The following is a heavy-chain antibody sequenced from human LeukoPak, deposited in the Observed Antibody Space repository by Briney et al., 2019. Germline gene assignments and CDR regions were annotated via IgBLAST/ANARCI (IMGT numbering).Heavy chain of an antibody. J-gene: IGHJ4*02. CDR2: IYSGGST. CDR1: GFTVSSNY. V-gene: IGHV3-53*05. CDR3: AKDGRPYCRGGSCYFGY. Sequence: GGSLRLSCAASGFTVSSNYMSWVRQAPGKGLEWVSVIYSGGSTYYADSVKGRFTISRDNSKNTLYLQMNSLRAEDTAVYYCAKDGRPYCRGGSCYFGYWGQGTLVTVSS. D-gene: IGHD2-15*01.